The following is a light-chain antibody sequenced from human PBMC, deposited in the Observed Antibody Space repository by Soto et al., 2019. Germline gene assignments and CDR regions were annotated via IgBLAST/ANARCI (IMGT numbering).Light chain of an antibody. CDR3: QQYNSYXIT. V-gene: IGKV1-5*01. J-gene: IGKJ5*01. CDR1: QSISSW. CDR2: DAS. Sequence: DIQMTQSPSTLSSSFGDRVTITCGASQSISSWLAWYQQKPGKAPKLLIYDASSLESGVPSRFSGSGSGTEFTLTISSLKTDDFATYYCQQYNSYXITFGQGTRLEIK.